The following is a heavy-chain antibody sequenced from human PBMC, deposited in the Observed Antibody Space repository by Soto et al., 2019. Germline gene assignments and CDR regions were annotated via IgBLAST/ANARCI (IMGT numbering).Heavy chain of an antibody. D-gene: IGHD5-18*01. V-gene: IGHV4-39*01. CDR2: IYYSGST. J-gene: IGHJ6*03. CDR1: GGSISSSSYY. Sequence: TSETLSLTCTVSGGSISSSSYYWGWIRQPPGKGLEWIGSIYYSGSTYYNPSLKSRVTISVDTSKNQFSLKLSSVTAADTAVYYCARQGSGSLGRRGYSYGYNYYYYMDVWGKGTTVTVSS. CDR3: ARQGSGSLGRRGYSYGYNYYYYMDV.